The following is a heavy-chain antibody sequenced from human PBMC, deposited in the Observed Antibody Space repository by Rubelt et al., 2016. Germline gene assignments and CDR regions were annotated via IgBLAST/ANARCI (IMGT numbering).Heavy chain of an antibody. CDR2: IYHSGST. CDR1: GYSISSGYY. CDR3: AREEYNWNSGQIDY. V-gene: IGHV4-38-2*02. Sequence: QVQLQESGPGLVKPSETLSLTCTVSGYSISSGYYWGWIRQPPGKGLAWIGSIYHSGSTYYNPSLKSRVTISVDTSKNQFSLKLSSVTAADTAVYYCAREEYNWNSGQIDYWGQGTLVTVSS. J-gene: IGHJ4*02. D-gene: IGHD1-7*01.